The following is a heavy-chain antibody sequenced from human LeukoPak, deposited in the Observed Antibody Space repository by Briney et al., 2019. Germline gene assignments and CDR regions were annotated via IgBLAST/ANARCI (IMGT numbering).Heavy chain of an antibody. CDR3: ARVSVRARYYFDY. CDR1: GGSISSSSYY. D-gene: IGHD1-1*01. V-gene: IGHV4-39*07. CDR2: IHYSGST. Sequence: SETLSLTCTVSGGSISSSSYYWGWIRQPPGKGLEWIGSIHYSGSTYYNPSLKSRVTISVDTSKNQFSLKLSSVTAADTAVYYCARVSVRARYYFDYWGQGTLVTVSS. J-gene: IGHJ4*02.